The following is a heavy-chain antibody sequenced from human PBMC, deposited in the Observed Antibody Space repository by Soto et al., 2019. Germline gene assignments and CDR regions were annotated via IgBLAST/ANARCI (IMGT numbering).Heavy chain of an antibody. CDR2: IYYSGST. V-gene: IGHV4-59*01. Sequence: SETLSLTCTVSGGSISSYYWSWIRQPPEKGLEWIGYIYYSGSTNYNPSLKSRVTISVDTSKNQFSLKLSSVTAADTAVYYCARDGYDSSGYYWGFDYWGQGTLVPVSS. CDR3: ARDGYDSSGYYWGFDY. CDR1: GGSISSYY. J-gene: IGHJ4*02. D-gene: IGHD3-22*01.